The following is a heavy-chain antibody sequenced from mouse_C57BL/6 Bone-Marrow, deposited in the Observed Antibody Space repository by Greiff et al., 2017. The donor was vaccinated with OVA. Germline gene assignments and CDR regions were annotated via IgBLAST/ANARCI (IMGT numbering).Heavy chain of an antibody. Sequence: EVMLVESGPVLVKPGASVKMSYKASGYTFTDYYMNWVKQSHGKSLEWIGVINPYNGGTSYNQKFKGKATLTVDKSSITAYMELNSLTSEDSAVYYCADRWLLNYWGQGTTLTVSS. D-gene: IGHD2-3*01. CDR3: ADRWLLNY. CDR2: INPYNGGT. V-gene: IGHV1-19*01. CDR1: GYTFTDYY. J-gene: IGHJ2*01.